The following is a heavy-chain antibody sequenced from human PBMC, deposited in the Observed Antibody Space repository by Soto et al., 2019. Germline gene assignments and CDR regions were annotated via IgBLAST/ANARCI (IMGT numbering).Heavy chain of an antibody. Sequence: QVQLQQWGAGLLKPSETLSLTCAVYGGSFSGYYWSWIRQPPGKGLEWIGEINHSGSTNYNPSLKSRVTISVDTSKNQFSLKLSSVTAADTAMYYCARGGWELQDDENDAFDIWGQGTMVTVSS. CDR2: INHSGST. CDR1: GGSFSGYY. V-gene: IGHV4-34*01. D-gene: IGHD1-26*01. CDR3: ARGGWELQDDENDAFDI. J-gene: IGHJ3*02.